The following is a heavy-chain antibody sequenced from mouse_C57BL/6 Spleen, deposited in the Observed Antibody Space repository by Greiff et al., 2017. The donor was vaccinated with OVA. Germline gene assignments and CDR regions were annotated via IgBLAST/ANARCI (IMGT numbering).Heavy chain of an antibody. V-gene: IGHV1-52*01. J-gene: IGHJ1*03. CDR1: GYTFTSYW. CDR2: IDPSDSET. D-gene: IGHD1-1*02. CDR3: ARGVDYRYFDV. Sequence: QVQLQQPGAELVRPGSSVKLSCKASGYTFTSYWMHWVKQRPIQGLEWIGNIDPSDSETHYNQKFQTKATLTVDKSSSTAYMQLISLTSEDSAVYYCARGVDYRYFDVWGTGTTVTVSS.